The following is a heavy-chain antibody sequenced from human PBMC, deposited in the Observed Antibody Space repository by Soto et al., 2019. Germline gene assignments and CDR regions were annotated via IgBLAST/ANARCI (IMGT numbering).Heavy chain of an antibody. CDR3: AKGRGDSGSLTPRVDF. CDR1: GFTFNNYA. V-gene: IGHV3-23*01. J-gene: IGHJ4*02. CDR2: ISGGGDTT. Sequence: EVQLLESGGGLVQPGGSLRLSCAASGFTFNNYAMTWVRQAPGKGLEWVSAISGGGDTTSYADSVKGRFTVSRDGSKNTLYLQTSSLRAEDTALYYFAKGRGDSGSLTPRVDFWGQGTLVTVSS. D-gene: IGHD3-10*01.